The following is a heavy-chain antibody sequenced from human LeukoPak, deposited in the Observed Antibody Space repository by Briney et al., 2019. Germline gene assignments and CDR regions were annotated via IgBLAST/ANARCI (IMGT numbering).Heavy chain of an antibody. Sequence: GESLKISCKGSGYSVTSYWIGWVRQMPGKGLEWMGIIYPSDSDTRYSPSFQGQVTISADKSISTASLQMSSLKASDTAMYYCARHVRSSRWPKRTQNDYWGQGTLVTGSS. D-gene: IGHD6-13*01. CDR1: GYSVTSYW. J-gene: IGHJ4*02. V-gene: IGHV5-51*01. CDR2: IYPSDSDT. CDR3: ARHVRSSRWPKRTQNDY.